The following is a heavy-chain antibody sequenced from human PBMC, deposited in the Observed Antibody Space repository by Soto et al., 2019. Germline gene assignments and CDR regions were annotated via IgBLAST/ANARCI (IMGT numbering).Heavy chain of an antibody. D-gene: IGHD5-12*01. CDR3: ARVFERWLQFDYYGMDV. CDR2: ISYDGSNK. Sequence: QVQLVESGGGVVQPGRSLRLSCAASGFTFSSYAMHWVRQAPGKGLEWVAVISYDGSNKYYADSVKGRFTISRDNSKNTLYLQMNSLRADDTAVYYCARVFERWLQFDYYGMDVWGQGTTVTVSS. CDR1: GFTFSSYA. J-gene: IGHJ6*02. V-gene: IGHV3-30-3*01.